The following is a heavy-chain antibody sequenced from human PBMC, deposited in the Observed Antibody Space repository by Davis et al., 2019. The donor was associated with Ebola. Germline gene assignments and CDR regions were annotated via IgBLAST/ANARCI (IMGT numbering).Heavy chain of an antibody. Sequence: MPSETLSLTCAVYGGSFSGYYWSWIRQPPGKGLEWIGEINHSGSTNYNPSLKSRVTISVDTSKNQFSLKPSSVTAADTAVYYCAREGRYNWNDATFDYRGQGTLVTVSS. CDR3: AREGRYNWNDATFDY. V-gene: IGHV4-34*01. CDR1: GGSFSGYY. J-gene: IGHJ4*02. D-gene: IGHD1-20*01. CDR2: INHSGST.